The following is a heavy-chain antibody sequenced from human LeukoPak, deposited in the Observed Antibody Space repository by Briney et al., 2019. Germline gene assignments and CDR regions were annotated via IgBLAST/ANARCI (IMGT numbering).Heavy chain of an antibody. V-gene: IGHV3-23*01. CDR1: AFTFSSYA. D-gene: IGHD5-12*01. Sequence: GGSLRLSCAASAFTFSSYAMSWVRQAPGKRLEWVSAISGSGGSTYYADSVKGRFTISRDNSKNTLYLHMNSLRAEDTAVYYCAKGTVDIVATSYFDYWGQGTLVTVSS. CDR3: AKGTVDIVATSYFDY. J-gene: IGHJ4*02. CDR2: ISGSGGST.